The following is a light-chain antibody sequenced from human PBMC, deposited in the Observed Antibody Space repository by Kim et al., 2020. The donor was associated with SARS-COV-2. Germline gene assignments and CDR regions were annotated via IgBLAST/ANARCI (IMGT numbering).Light chain of an antibody. CDR2: TAS. Sequence: GDKVTITRRASQDIKNWLVWHQQKPRQAPKFLMYTASNLQTGVPSRFNASGSGTEFSLIISTLQPEDYGTYICQQANNFPLTFGGGTKVDIK. CDR3: QQANNFPLT. CDR1: QDIKNW. V-gene: IGKV1-12*01. J-gene: IGKJ4*01.